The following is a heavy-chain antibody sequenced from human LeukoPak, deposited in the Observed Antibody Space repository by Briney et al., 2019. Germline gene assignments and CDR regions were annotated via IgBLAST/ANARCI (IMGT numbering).Heavy chain of an antibody. CDR1: GGSFSGYY. Sequence: PSETLSLTCAVYGGSFSGYYWSWIRQPPGKGLEWIGEINHSGSTNYNPSLKSRVTISVDTSKNQFSLKLSSVTAADTAVYYCARTIYRNIAAHGYWGQGTVVNVSS. CDR3: ARTIYRNIAAHGY. CDR2: INHSGST. D-gene: IGHD6-6*01. J-gene: IGHJ4*02. V-gene: IGHV4-34*01.